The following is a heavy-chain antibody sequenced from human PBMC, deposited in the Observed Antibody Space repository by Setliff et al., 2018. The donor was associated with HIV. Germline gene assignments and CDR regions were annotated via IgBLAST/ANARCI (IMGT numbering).Heavy chain of an antibody. J-gene: IGHJ6*03. Sequence: RASVKVSCKASGGTFSNYAINWVRQAPGQGLEWMVGIIPILGTADYAQKFQGRVTITTDESTSTAYMELSSLRSEDTAVYYCARGAHPGSAEDYYFSYMDVWGKGTTVTVSS. D-gene: IGHD3-10*01. V-gene: IGHV1-69*05. CDR3: ARGAHPGSAEDYYFSYMDV. CDR2: IIPILGTA. CDR1: GGTFSNYA.